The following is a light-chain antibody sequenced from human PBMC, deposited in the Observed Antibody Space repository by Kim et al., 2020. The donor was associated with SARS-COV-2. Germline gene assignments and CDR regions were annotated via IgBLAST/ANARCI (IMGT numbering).Light chain of an antibody. CDR1: SSNIGNNY. CDR2: DNN. Sequence: GGKVTISCSGGSSNIGNNYVSWYQQVPGTSPKLLIFDNNRRPSGIPDRFSGSKSGTSATLGITGLQTGDEADYYCETWDSSLSAVLFGGGTKVTVL. V-gene: IGLV1-51*01. CDR3: ETWDSSLSAVL. J-gene: IGLJ2*01.